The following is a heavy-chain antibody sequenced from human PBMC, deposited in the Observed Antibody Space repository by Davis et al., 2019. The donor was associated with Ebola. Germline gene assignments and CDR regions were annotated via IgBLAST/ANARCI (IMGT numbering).Heavy chain of an antibody. V-gene: IGHV3-9*01. CDR1: GFSFHDYA. D-gene: IGHD1-1*01. CDR3: ATIDSNGDY. Sequence: SLKISCAASGFSFHDYAVHWVRQVAGKGLEWASGISWNSGNIGYADSVKGRFIISRDNAKNSLYLQMNSLTAEDTALYYCATIDSNGDYWGQGTLVTVSS. J-gene: IGHJ4*02. CDR2: ISWNSGNI.